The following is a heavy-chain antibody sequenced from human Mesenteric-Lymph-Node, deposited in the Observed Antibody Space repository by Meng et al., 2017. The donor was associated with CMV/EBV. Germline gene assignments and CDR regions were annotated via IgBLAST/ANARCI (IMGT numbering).Heavy chain of an antibody. CDR1: GFTFSSYW. D-gene: IGHD5-18*01. V-gene: IGHV3-74*01. CDR3: TRDGYRSEIDY. CDR2: INSDGSST. J-gene: IGHJ4*02. Sequence: GESLKISCAASGFTFSSYWMHWVRQAPGKGLVWVSRINSDGSSTSYADSVKGRFTISRDNAKNTLYLQMNNLRAEDTAVYYCTRDGYRSEIDYWGQGTLVTVSS.